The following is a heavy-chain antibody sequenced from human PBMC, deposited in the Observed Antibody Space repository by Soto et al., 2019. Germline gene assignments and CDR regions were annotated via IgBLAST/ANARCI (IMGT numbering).Heavy chain of an antibody. CDR3: ARDIGVNPHAFDV. J-gene: IGHJ3*01. D-gene: IGHD3-10*01. CDR1: GYTFTSYA. CDR2: INAGKGNT. V-gene: IGHV1-3*01. Sequence: ASVKGSCKASGYTFTSYAMQSVRQAPGQRLDRMGWINAGKGNTKYAQKFEGRVTMTRATSASTAYIGRSSLRSEDTAVYYCARDIGVNPHAFDVWGKGTMVTV.